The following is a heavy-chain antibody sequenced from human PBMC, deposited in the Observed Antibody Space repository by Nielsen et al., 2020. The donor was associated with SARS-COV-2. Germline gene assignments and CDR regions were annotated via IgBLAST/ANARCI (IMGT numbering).Heavy chain of an antibody. CDR2: ISYDGSNK. Sequence: GESLKISCAASGFTFSSYAMHWVRQAPGKGLEWVAVISYDGSNKYYADSVKGRFTISRDNSKNTLYLQMNSLRAEDTAVYYCARGYNWNYVSYYYMDVWGKGTTVTVSS. J-gene: IGHJ6*03. D-gene: IGHD1-7*01. CDR1: GFTFSSYA. CDR3: ARGYNWNYVSYYYMDV. V-gene: IGHV3-30-3*01.